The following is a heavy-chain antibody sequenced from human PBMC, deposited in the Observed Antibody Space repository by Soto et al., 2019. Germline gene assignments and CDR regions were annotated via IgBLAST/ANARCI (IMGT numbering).Heavy chain of an antibody. CDR1: GGSISSGGYS. D-gene: IGHD2-8*01. V-gene: IGHV4-30-2*01. J-gene: IGHJ5*02. CDR3: ARGLMVYAIEWFDP. Sequence: QLQLQESGSGLVKPSQTLSLTCAVSGGSISSGGYSWSWIRQPPGKGLEWIGYIYHSGSTYYNPSLKSRVTISVDRSKNQCYLKLSSVTAADTAVYYCARGLMVYAIEWFDPWGQGTLVTVSS. CDR2: IYHSGST.